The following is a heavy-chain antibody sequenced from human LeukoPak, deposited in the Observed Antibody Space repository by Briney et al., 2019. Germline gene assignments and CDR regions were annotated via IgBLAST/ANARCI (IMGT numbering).Heavy chain of an antibody. V-gene: IGHV3-30*18. CDR2: ISYDGSNK. Sequence: PGRSLRLSCAASGFTFSSYGMHWVRQAPGKGLEWVAVISYDGSNKYYADSVKGRFTISRDNSKNTLYLRMNSLRAEDTAVYYCAKDLDTAMSNYFDYWGQGTLVTVSS. CDR1: GFTFSSYG. CDR3: AKDLDTAMSNYFDY. J-gene: IGHJ4*02. D-gene: IGHD5-18*01.